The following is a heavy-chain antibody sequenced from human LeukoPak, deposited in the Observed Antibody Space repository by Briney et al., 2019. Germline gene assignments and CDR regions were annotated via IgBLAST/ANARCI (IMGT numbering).Heavy chain of an antibody. D-gene: IGHD6-13*01. V-gene: IGHV3-21*01. Sequence: PGGSLRLSCAASGFTFSSYSMSWVRQAPGKGLEWVSSISSSSSYIYYADSVKGRFTISRDNAKNSLYLQMNSLRAEDTAVYYCARDPEGHSSSWYEVYFQHWGQGTLVTVSS. CDR3: ARDPEGHSSSWYEVYFQH. J-gene: IGHJ1*01. CDR1: GFTFSSYS. CDR2: ISSSSSYI.